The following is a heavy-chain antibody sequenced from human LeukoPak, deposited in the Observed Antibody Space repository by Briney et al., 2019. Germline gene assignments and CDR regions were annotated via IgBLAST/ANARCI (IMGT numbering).Heavy chain of an antibody. Sequence: SGGSLRLSCAASGFTFSSYRMNWLRRAPGKGLELVSSISSSSSYIYYADSVKGRFTISRDNAKNSLYLQMNSLRAEDTAVYYCARDFPTYYDILTGPPMDVWGKGTTVTVSS. V-gene: IGHV3-21*01. CDR3: ARDFPTYYDILTGPPMDV. D-gene: IGHD3-9*01. CDR1: GFTFSSYR. J-gene: IGHJ6*03. CDR2: ISSSSSYI.